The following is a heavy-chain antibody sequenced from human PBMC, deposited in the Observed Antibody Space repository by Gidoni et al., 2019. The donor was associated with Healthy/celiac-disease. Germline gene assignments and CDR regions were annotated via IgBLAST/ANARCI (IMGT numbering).Heavy chain of an antibody. D-gene: IGHD3-3*01. Sequence: EVQLVESGGGLVQPGGHLRLSCTAAGFTFRTSSMNWVRQAPGKGLEWVSYISIRSSTIYYTDSVKGRFTISRDNAKNSLYLQMNSLRAEDTAVYYCARAKDYDFWSGYLYYMDVWGKGTTVTVSS. CDR2: ISIRSSTI. CDR3: ARAKDYDFWSGYLYYMDV. CDR1: GFTFRTSS. J-gene: IGHJ6*03. V-gene: IGHV3-48*01.